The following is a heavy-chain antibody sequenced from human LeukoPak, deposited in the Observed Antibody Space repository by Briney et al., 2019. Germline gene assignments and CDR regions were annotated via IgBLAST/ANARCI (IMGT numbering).Heavy chain of an antibody. J-gene: IGHJ4*02. CDR3: ARDRFVVSFDY. V-gene: IGHV3-30-3*01. Sequence: GRSLRLSCAASGFTFSSYAMHWVRQAPGKGLEWVAVISYDGSNKYYADSVKGRFTTSRDNSKNTLYLQMNSLRAEDTAVYYCARDRFVVSFDYWGQGTLVTVSS. D-gene: IGHD2-21*01. CDR1: GFTFSSYA. CDR2: ISYDGSNK.